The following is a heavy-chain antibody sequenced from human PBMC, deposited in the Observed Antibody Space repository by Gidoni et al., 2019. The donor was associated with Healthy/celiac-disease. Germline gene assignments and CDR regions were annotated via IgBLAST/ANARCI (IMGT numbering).Heavy chain of an antibody. Sequence: EVQLVESGGGLVQPGGSLRLSCAASGSTFSSYWMHWVRQAPGKGLVWVSRINSDGSSTSYADSVKGRFTISRDNAKNTLYLQMNSLRAEDTAVYYCARPPLTAYNWNYVYWGQGTLVTVSS. D-gene: IGHD1-7*01. CDR3: ARPPLTAYNWNYVY. V-gene: IGHV3-74*01. CDR2: INSDGSST. CDR1: GSTFSSYW. J-gene: IGHJ4*02.